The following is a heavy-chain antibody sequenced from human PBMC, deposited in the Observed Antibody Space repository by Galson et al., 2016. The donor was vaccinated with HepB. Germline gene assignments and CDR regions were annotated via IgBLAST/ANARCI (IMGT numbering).Heavy chain of an antibody. J-gene: IGHJ4*02. D-gene: IGHD5-12*01. CDR3: ARGAATIAGAFDY. Sequence: SETLSLTCTVSGGSIGSYCWSWIRQPPGKGLEWIGYIYYTGSTNKNPSLQSRVTISVDTSENQFSLKLKSVTAADTAVYYCARGAATIAGAFDYWGQGTLVTVSS. CDR1: GGSIGSYC. CDR2: IYYTGST. V-gene: IGHV4-59*01.